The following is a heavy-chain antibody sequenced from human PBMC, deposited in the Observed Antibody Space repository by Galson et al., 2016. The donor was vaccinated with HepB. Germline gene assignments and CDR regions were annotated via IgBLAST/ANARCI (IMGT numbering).Heavy chain of an antibody. Sequence: SLRLSCAASGFSFSSYAIHWVRQAPGKGLEWVAVISYDGNNIYNADSVKGRFTISRDNSKNTLYLQMNSLRPEDTAVYYCSRDGVLLRLWSGPDQSPYYYGMDVWGQGPRSPSP. V-gene: IGHV3-30*04. J-gene: IGHJ6*02. CDR1: GFSFSSYA. D-gene: IGHD3-3*01. CDR3: SRDGVLLRLWSGPDQSPYYYGMDV. CDR2: ISYDGNNI.